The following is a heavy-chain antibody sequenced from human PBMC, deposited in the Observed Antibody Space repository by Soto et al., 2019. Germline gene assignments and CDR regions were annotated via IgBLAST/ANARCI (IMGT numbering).Heavy chain of an antibody. CDR2: INYSGTS. J-gene: IGHJ4*02. D-gene: IGHD4-17*01. CDR1: GGSIRSGDYY. CDR3: ARVGGDDFGDSGGFDY. V-gene: IGHV4-30-4*02. Sequence: PSETLSLTCTVSGGSIRSGDYYWSWIRQPPGKGLEWIGYINYSGTSHFNPSLKSRVTISVDTSKNQFSLKLSSVTAADTAVYYCARVGGDDFGDSGGFDYWGQGTLVTVSS.